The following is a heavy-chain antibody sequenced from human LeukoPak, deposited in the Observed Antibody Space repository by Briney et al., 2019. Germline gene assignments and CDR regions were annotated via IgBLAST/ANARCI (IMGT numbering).Heavy chain of an antibody. CDR2: IYASGST. Sequence: PSVTLSLTCTVSGGSISSGSYYWSWIRQPAGKGLEWIGRIYASGSTNYNPSLKSRVTISVDTSKNQFSLKLSSVTAADTAVYYCARAGDSSGYPSDYWGQGTLVTVSS. V-gene: IGHV4-61*02. CDR3: ARAGDSSGYPSDY. CDR1: GGSISSGSYY. J-gene: IGHJ4*02. D-gene: IGHD3-22*01.